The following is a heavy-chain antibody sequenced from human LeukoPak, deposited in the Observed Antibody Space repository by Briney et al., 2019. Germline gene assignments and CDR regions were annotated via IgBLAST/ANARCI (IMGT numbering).Heavy chain of an antibody. D-gene: IGHD3-10*01. CDR1: GGSFSGYY. Sequence: SETLSLTCAVYGGSFSGYYWSWIRQPPGKGLEWIGEINHSGSTNYNPSLKSRVTISVDTSKNQFSLKLSSVTAADTAVYYCARRVGRYFGERAYYYNYMDVWDKGTTVTIS. CDR3: ARRVGRYFGERAYYYNYMDV. J-gene: IGHJ6*03. CDR2: INHSGST. V-gene: IGHV4-34*01.